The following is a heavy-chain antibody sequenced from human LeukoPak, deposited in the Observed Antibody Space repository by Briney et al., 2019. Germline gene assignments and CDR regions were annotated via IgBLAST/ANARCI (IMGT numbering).Heavy chain of an antibody. CDR3: ARVHDYGDYVWFDP. CDR1: GYTFTSYY. J-gene: IGHJ5*02. V-gene: IGHV1-46*01. CDR2: INPRSGST. Sequence: ASVKVSCKASGYTFTSYYMHWVRQAPGLGLEWMAIINPRSGSTSYAQKFQGRVTMTRNTSISTAYMELSSLRSEDTAVYYCARVHDYGDYVWFDPWGQGTLVTVSS. D-gene: IGHD4-17*01.